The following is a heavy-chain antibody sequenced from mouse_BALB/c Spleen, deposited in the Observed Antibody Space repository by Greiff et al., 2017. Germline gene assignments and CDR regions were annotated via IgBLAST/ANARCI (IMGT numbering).Heavy chain of an antibody. CDR1: GFTFSSFG. D-gene: IGHD2-1*01. J-gene: IGHJ2*01. CDR2: ISSGSSTI. Sequence: EVMLVESGGGLVQPGGSRKLSCAASGFTFSSFGMHWVRQAPEKGLEWVAYISSGSSTIYYADTVKGRFTISRDNPKNTLFLQMTSLRSEDTAMYYCARGSYYGNYYFDYWGQGTTLTVSS. V-gene: IGHV5-17*02. CDR3: ARGSYYGNYYFDY.